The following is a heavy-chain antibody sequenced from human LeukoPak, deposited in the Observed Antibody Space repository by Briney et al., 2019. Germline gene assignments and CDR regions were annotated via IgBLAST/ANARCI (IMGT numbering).Heavy chain of an antibody. D-gene: IGHD6-19*01. CDR1: GGSISSSSYY. CDR2: INHSGST. V-gene: IGHV4-39*07. CDR3: AGNPWYSSGWYGHDY. J-gene: IGHJ4*02. Sequence: SETLSLTCTVSGGSISSSSYYWGWIRQPPGRGLEWIGEINHSGSTNYNPSLKSRVTISVDTSKNQFSLKLSSVTAADTAVYYCAGNPWYSSGWYGHDYWGQGTLVTVSS.